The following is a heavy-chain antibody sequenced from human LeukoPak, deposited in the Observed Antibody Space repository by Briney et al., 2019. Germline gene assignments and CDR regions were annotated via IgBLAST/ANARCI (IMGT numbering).Heavy chain of an antibody. CDR3: AREKRDCSGGSCSYYFDH. CDR1: GGSISNYY. J-gene: IGHJ4*02. V-gene: IGHV4-59*12. CDR2: IYYSGST. Sequence: SETLSLTCTVSGGSISNYYWSWLRQPPGKGLEWIGYIYYSGSTNYNPSLKSRVTISVDRSKNQFSLKLSSVTAADTAVYYCAREKRDCSGGSCSYYFDHWGQGTLVTVSS. D-gene: IGHD2-15*01.